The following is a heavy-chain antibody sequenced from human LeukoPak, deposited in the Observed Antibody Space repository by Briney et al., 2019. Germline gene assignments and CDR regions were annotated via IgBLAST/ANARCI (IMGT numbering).Heavy chain of an antibody. Sequence: GGSLRLSCAASGFTFSSYAMHWFRQAPGKGLEWLAVISHDGSNKYYADSVKGRFTISRDNSKNTLYLQMNGLRADDTAVYYCARDIAFDGTRPPDYWGQGTLVTVSS. CDR1: GFTFSSYA. V-gene: IGHV3-30*04. CDR2: ISHDGSNK. J-gene: IGHJ4*02. D-gene: IGHD3-3*02. CDR3: ARDIAFDGTRPPDY.